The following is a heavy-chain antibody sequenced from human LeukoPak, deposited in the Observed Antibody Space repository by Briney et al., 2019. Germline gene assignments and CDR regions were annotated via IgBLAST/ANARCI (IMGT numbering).Heavy chain of an antibody. Sequence: GGSLRLSCAASGFTFSSYSMSWVRQAPGKGLEWVSSISDSGGRIDYADSVKGRFTISRDNSKNTLSLQMNSLTAEDTAVYYCAKNPRLEGWIYFDSWGQGILVTVSS. CDR1: GFTFSSYS. CDR2: ISDSGGRI. V-gene: IGHV3-23*01. CDR3: AKNPRLEGWIYFDS. D-gene: IGHD1-1*01. J-gene: IGHJ4*02.